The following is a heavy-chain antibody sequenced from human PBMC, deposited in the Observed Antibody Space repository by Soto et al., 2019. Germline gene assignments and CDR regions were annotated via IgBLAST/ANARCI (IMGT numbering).Heavy chain of an antibody. V-gene: IGHV1-2*02. CDR3: ARDLAKGGGSAGFDY. Sequence: QVVLLQSGTEVKRPGSSVKVSCKASGVPFTGYYIHWVRQAPGQGLEWMGWINPNSGGTKYPQKFQGRVTMTRDTSISTVYMSLTGLKSDDTAVYFCARDLAKGGGSAGFDYWGQGTLVAVSS. CDR2: INPNSGGT. J-gene: IGHJ4*02. CDR1: GVPFTGYY. D-gene: IGHD2-15*01.